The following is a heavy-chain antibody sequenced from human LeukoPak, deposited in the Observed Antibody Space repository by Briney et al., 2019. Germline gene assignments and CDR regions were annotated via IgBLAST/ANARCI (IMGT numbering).Heavy chain of an antibody. CDR3: AREMYGYYYYGMDV. Sequence: PGGSLRLSCAASGFTFSSYWMHWVRQAPGKGLVWVSRINSDGSSTNYADSVKGRFTISRNNAKNSLYLQMNSLRAEDTAVYYCAREMYGYYYYGMDVWGQGTTVTVSS. V-gene: IGHV3-74*01. CDR1: GFTFSSYW. D-gene: IGHD2-8*01. CDR2: INSDGSST. J-gene: IGHJ6*02.